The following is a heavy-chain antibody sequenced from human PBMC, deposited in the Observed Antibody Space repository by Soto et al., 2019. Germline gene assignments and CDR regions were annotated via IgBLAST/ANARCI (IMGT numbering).Heavy chain of an antibody. CDR2: ISGSGGST. CDR1: GFTFSSYA. CDR3: AKVPYYYDSSGYYYFDY. Sequence: GGSLRISCAASGFTFSSYAMSWVRQAPGKGLEWVSAISGSGGSTYYADSVKGQFNNSRDTSKNTLYLQMNSLRAEDTAVYYCAKVPYYYDSSGYYYFDYWGQGTLVTVSS. D-gene: IGHD3-22*01. V-gene: IGHV3-23*01. J-gene: IGHJ4*02.